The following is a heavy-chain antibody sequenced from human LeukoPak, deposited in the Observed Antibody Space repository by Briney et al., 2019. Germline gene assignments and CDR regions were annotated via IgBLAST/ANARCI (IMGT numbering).Heavy chain of an antibody. V-gene: IGHV1-46*01. CDR1: GYTFTSYY. J-gene: IGHJ4*02. CDR2: INPSGGST. D-gene: IGHD3-10*01. Sequence: ASVKVSCKASGYTFTSYYMHWVRQAPGQGLEWMGIINPSGGSTSYAQKFQGRVTMTRDTSTSTVYMELSSLRSEDTAVYYCARDNGSGSYYNRRYFDYWGQGTLVTASS. CDR3: ARDNGSGSYYNRRYFDY.